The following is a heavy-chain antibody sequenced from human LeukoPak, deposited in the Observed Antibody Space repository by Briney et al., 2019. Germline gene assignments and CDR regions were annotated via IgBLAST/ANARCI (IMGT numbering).Heavy chain of an antibody. CDR2: ISWNSGSI. Sequence: RPDRSLRLSCAASGFTFDDYAMHWVRQAPGKGLEWVSGISWNSGSIGYADSVKGRFTISRDNAKNSLYLQMNSLRAEDTAVYYCASGGVGYCSGGSCYGYDYWGQGTLVTVSS. V-gene: IGHV3-9*01. CDR3: ASGGVGYCSGGSCYGYDY. D-gene: IGHD2-15*01. J-gene: IGHJ4*02. CDR1: GFTFDDYA.